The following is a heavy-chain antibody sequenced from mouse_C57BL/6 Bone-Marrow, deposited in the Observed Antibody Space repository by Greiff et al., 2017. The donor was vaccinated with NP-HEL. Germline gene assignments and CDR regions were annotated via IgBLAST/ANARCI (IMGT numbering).Heavy chain of an antibody. D-gene: IGHD1-1*02. Sequence: VQLQQSGAELVRPGTSVKVSCKASRYAFPTACPYFSPPIPLQVLEFILVINPVLFGTNYNDGFKGKATLTADKSSSTAYMQLSSLTSEDSAVYFCARMGGPDYWGQGTTLTVSS. V-gene: IGHV1-54*01. CDR1: RYAFPTAC. CDR2: INPVLFGT. J-gene: IGHJ2*01. CDR3: ARMGGPDY.